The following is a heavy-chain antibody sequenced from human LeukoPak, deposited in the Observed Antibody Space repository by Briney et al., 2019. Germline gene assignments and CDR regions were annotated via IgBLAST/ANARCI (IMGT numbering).Heavy chain of an antibody. Sequence: GGSLRLSCAASGFTFTNYWMHWVRHAPGQGLEWVSRINNVGTSIFYADSVKGRFTVSRGNAKKTVYLQMNSLRAEDTAVYYCARLDSSVFWGQGTLVTVSS. CDR3: ARLDSSVF. J-gene: IGHJ4*02. D-gene: IGHD6-19*01. CDR1: GFTFTNYW. CDR2: INNVGTSI. V-gene: IGHV3-74*01.